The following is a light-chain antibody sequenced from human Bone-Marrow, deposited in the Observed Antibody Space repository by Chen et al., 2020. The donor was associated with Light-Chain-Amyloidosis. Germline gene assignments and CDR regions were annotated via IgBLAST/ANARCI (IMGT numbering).Light chain of an antibody. CDR1: SSDVGGDNH. CDR2: EVT. J-gene: IGLJ1*01. CDR3: SSYTITNTLV. Sequence: QSALTQPASVSGSPGQSITISVTGTSSDVGGDNHVSWYQQHPDKAPKLKIYEVTNRPSWVPDRFSGSKSDNTASLTISGLQTEDEADYFCSSYTITNTLVFGSGTRVTVL. V-gene: IGLV2-14*01.